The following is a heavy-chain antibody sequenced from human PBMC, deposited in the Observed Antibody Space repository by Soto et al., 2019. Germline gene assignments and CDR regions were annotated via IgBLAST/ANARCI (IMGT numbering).Heavy chain of an antibody. V-gene: IGHV3-53*01. CDR3: ARGLQQRVRGHYYYGMDV. CDR1: GFTVSSNY. D-gene: IGHD6-13*01. Sequence: EVQLAESGGGLIQPGGSLRLSCAASGFTVSSNYMSWVRQAPGKGLEWVSVIYSGGSTYYADSVKGRFTISSDNSKHTLYLQMNSLRAEATAVYYCARGLQQRVRGHYYYGMDVWGQGTTVTVSS. J-gene: IGHJ6*02. CDR2: IYSGGST.